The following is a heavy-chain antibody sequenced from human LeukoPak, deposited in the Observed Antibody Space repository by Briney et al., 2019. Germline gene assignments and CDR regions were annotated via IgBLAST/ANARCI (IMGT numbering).Heavy chain of an antibody. J-gene: IGHJ2*01. D-gene: IGHD3-10*01. CDR1: GGSISSYY. CDR3: ARRSRSAGSDWYFDL. V-gene: IGHV4-59*08. CDR2: IYYSGSI. Sequence: SETLSLTCTVSGGSISSYYWSWIRQPPGKGLEWIGYIYYSGSINYNPSLKSRVTLSVDTSKNQFSLKLSSVTAADTAVYYCARRSRSAGSDWYFDLWGRGTLVTVSS.